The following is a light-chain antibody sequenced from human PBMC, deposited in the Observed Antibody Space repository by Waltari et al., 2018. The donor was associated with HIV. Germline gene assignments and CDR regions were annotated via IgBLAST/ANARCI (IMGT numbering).Light chain of an antibody. V-gene: IGLV1-40*01. Sequence: QSLLTQPPPVAGAPGQTVTISCTGGISNIGALFHVHSSQQIPGTAHDILMYGNSRRSGVPDRLSGSKSGTSASLAITGLQAEDEADYYCQTYDSSLSGSVVFGGGTKLTVL. CDR3: QTYDSSLSGSVV. CDR2: GNS. J-gene: IGLJ2*01. CDR1: ISNIGALFH.